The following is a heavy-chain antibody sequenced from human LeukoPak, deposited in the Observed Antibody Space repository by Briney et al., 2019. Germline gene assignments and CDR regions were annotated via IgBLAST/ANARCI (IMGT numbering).Heavy chain of an antibody. D-gene: IGHD2-8*02. J-gene: IGHJ4*02. CDR2: ISSSGSTI. Sequence: GGSLRLSCAASGFTFSSYEMNWVRQAPGKGLEWVSYISSSGSTIYYADSIRGRFTISRDNAKNSLYLQMNSLRAEDTAVYYCARAWWGECPSDYWGQVTLVAVSS. CDR3: ARAWWGECPSDY. CDR1: GFTFSSYE. V-gene: IGHV3-48*03.